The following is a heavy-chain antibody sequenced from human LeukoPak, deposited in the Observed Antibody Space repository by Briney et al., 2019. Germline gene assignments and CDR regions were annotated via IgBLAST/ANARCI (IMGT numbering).Heavy chain of an antibody. CDR3: ARRYCSSTSCYFDY. V-gene: IGHV1-69*05. CDR1: GGTFSSYA. J-gene: IGHJ4*02. CDR2: IIPIFGTA. D-gene: IGHD2-2*01. Sequence: ASVKVSCKASGGTFSSYAISWVRRAPGQGLEWMGGIIPIFGTANYAQKFQGRVTITTDESTSTANMELSSLRSEDTAVYYCARRYCSSTSCYFDYWGQGTLVTVSS.